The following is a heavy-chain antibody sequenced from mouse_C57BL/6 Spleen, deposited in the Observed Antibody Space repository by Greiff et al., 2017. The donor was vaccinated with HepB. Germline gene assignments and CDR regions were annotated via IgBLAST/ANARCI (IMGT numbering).Heavy chain of an antibody. CDR1: GFTFSDFY. D-gene: IGHD1-1*01. CDR3: ARDAILPYAMDY. J-gene: IGHJ4*01. CDR2: SRNKANDYTT. V-gene: IGHV7-1*01. Sequence: EVKVVESGGGLVQSGRSLRLSCATSGFTFSDFYMEWVRQAPGKGLEWIAASRNKANDYTTEYSASVKGRFIVSRDTSQSILYLQMNALRAEDTAIYYCARDAILPYAMDYWGQGTSVTVSS.